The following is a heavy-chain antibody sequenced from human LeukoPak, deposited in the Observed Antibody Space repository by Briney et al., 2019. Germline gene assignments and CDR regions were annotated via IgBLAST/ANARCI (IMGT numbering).Heavy chain of an antibody. CDR1: GFTFSSYW. V-gene: IGHV3-7*03. CDR3: AKQGPFLEWLFDY. Sequence: GGSLRLSCAASGFTFSSYWMSWVRQAPGKGLEWVANIKQDGSEKYYVDSVKGRFTISGDNAKNSLYLQMNSLRAEDTAVYYCAKQGPFLEWLFDYWGQGTLVTVSS. J-gene: IGHJ4*02. D-gene: IGHD3-3*02. CDR2: IKQDGSEK.